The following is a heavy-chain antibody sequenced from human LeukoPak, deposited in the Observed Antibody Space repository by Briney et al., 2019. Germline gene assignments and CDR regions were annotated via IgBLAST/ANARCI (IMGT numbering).Heavy chain of an antibody. V-gene: IGHV3-23*01. J-gene: IGHJ4*02. CDR3: AKDHSSGDYGYYFDY. Sequence: GGSLRLSCAASGFTFNTYAMSWVRQAPGKGLEWVSIISDGGDSTYYADSVKGRFTISRDNSKNTLYLQMNSLRAEDTAVYYCAKDHSSGDYGYYFDYWGQGTLVTVSS. D-gene: IGHD4-17*01. CDR2: ISDGGDST. CDR1: GFTFNTYA.